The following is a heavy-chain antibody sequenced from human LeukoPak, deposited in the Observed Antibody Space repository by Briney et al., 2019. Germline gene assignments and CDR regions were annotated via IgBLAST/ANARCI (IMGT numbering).Heavy chain of an antibody. V-gene: IGHV3-7*01. D-gene: IGHD2-8*01. CDR3: AREEWWFDP. Sequence: GGSLRLSCAASGFTFSTSWMSWVRQAPGKKLEWVANIKQDGGETQYADSVKGRFTISRHNAKNTLDLQMNSPRAEDTAIYYCAREEWWFDPWGQGTLVTVSS. CDR1: GFTFSTSW. J-gene: IGHJ5*02. CDR2: IKQDGGET.